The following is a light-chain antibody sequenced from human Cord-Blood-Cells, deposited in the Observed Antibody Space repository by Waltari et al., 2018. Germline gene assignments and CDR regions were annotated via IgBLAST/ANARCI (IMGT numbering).Light chain of an antibody. CDR1: QSVSSN. CDR2: GAS. Sequence: EIVMTQSPASLSVSPGERATLSCRASQSVSSNLDWYQQKPGQAPRLLIYGASTGDTGIPARFSGSGSGTEFTLTISSLPSEDFAVYYCQQYNNWPPWTFGQGTKVEIK. V-gene: IGKV3-15*01. J-gene: IGKJ1*01. CDR3: QQYNNWPPWT.